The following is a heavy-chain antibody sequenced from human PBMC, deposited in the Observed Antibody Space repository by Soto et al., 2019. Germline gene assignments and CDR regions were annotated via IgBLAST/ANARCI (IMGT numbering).Heavy chain of an antibody. CDR1: GGSFSGYY. D-gene: IGHD3-10*01. CDR2: INHSGST. J-gene: IGHJ4*02. Sequence: SETLSLTCAVYGGSFSGYYWSWIRQPPGKGLEWIGEINHSGSTNYNPSLKSRVTISVDTSKNQFSLKLSSVTAADTAVYYCARGRRGSGSYYYWGQGTLVTVS. CDR3: ARGRRGSGSYYY. V-gene: IGHV4-34*01.